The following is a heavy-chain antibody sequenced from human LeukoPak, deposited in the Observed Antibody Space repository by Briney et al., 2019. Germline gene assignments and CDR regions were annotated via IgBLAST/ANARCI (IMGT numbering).Heavy chain of an antibody. CDR3: AKDSIPAADSYYFDY. CDR1: GFTFSSYG. J-gene: IGHJ4*02. Sequence: GGSLRLSCEASGFTFSSYGMHWVRQAPGKGLEWVAFIRYDGSNKYYADSVKGRFTISRDNSKNTLYLQMNSLRAEDTAVYYCAKDSIPAADSYYFDYWGQGTLVTVSS. D-gene: IGHD2-2*01. V-gene: IGHV3-30*02. CDR2: IRYDGSNK.